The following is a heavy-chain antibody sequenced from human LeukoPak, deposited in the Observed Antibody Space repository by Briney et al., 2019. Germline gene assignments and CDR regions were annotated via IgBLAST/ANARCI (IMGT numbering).Heavy chain of an antibody. D-gene: IGHD3-22*01. V-gene: IGHV4-39*07. CDR1: GGSISSSSYY. Sequence: SETLSLTCTVSGGSISSSSYYWAWIRQPPGKGLEWIGSLYYSGSTYYNPSLKSRVTISVDTSKNQFSLKLSSVTAADTAVYFCARAAGYYDISGYYLYWGQGTLVTVSS. CDR2: LYYSGST. J-gene: IGHJ4*02. CDR3: ARAAGYYDISGYYLY.